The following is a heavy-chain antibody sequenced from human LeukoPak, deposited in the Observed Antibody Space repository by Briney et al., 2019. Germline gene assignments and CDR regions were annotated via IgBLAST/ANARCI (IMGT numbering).Heavy chain of an antibody. V-gene: IGHV1-2*02. Sequence: ASVKVSCKASGYTFTGYYMHWVRQAPGQGLEWMGWINPNSGGTHYAQKFQGRVTMTRDTSISTAYMELSRLRSDDTAVYYCARDGPDYCSSTSCYFPYYYYMDVWGKGTTVTVSS. CDR1: GYTFTGYY. CDR2: INPNSGGT. CDR3: ARDGPDYCSSTSCYFPYYYYMDV. J-gene: IGHJ6*03. D-gene: IGHD2-2*01.